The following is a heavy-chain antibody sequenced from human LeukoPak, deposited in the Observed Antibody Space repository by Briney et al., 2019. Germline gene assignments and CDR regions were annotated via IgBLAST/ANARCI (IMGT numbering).Heavy chain of an antibody. CDR1: GFTFSSSA. CDR2: FRDSGGTT. V-gene: IGHV3-23*01. J-gene: IGHJ4*02. CDR3: AKVGQVGFSNFDY. Sequence: GGSLRLSCAASGFTFSSSAMSWVRQVPGKGLEWVSGFRDSGGTTAYADSVKGRFTVSRDNSKSTLFLEMNSLRADDTALYYCAKVGQVGFSNFDYWGQGTLVTVSS. D-gene: IGHD2-2*01.